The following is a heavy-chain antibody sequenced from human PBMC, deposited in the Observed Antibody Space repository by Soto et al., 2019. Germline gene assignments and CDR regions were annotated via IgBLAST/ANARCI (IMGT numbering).Heavy chain of an antibody. Sequence: EVQLVESGGGLVQPGRSLRLSCAASGFTFDEYGMHWVRQAPGKGLEWVSAISWNSGSIGYADSVKGRFTISRDNAKNSLYLQMNSLRAEDTALYYCAKDLRSTTVTRTRFDYWGQGTLVTVSS. CDR2: ISWNSGSI. J-gene: IGHJ4*02. CDR3: AKDLRSTTVTRTRFDY. D-gene: IGHD4-17*01. CDR1: GFTFDEYG. V-gene: IGHV3-9*01.